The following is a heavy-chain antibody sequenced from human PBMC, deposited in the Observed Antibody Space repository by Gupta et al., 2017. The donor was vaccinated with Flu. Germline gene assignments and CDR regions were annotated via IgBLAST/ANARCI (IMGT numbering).Heavy chain of an antibody. V-gene: IGHV4-59*01. CDR3: ARGPDSGFDGFDY. CDR2: IYSSGTP. D-gene: IGHD5-12*01. Sequence: QVQLQESGPGLVKPSETLSLICSVSGGSISSNSWRWFRQPPGKGLEWIGYIYSSGTPRYSSSLKGRVTISVDRSKNQFSLKLRSLTAADTAVYYCARGPDSGFDGFDYWGQGNLVTVSS. CDR1: GGSISSNS. J-gene: IGHJ4*02.